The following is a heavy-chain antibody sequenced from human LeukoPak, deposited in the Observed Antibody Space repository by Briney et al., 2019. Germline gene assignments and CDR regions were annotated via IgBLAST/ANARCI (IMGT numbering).Heavy chain of an antibody. CDR1: GFTFSSYA. V-gene: IGHV3-30-3*01. CDR2: ISYDGSNK. Sequence: PGGSLRLSCAASGFTFSSYAMHWVRQAPGKGLEWVAVISYDGSNKYYADSVKGRFTISRDNSKSTLYLQMNSLRAEDTAVYYCARDEVCGGDCYYFDYWGQGTLVTVSS. CDR3: ARDEVCGGDCYYFDY. J-gene: IGHJ4*02. D-gene: IGHD2-21*01.